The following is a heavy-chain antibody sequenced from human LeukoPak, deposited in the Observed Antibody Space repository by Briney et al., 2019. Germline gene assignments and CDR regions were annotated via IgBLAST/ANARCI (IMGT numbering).Heavy chain of an antibody. D-gene: IGHD3-10*01. V-gene: IGHV1-18*04. CDR1: GYTFTSYG. J-gene: IGHJ3*02. Sequence: ASVKVSCKASGYTFTSYGISWVRQAPGQGLEWMGWISAYNGNTNYAQKLQGRVTMTRNTSISTAYMELSSLRSEDTAVYYCARWVRGVIPSDAFDIWGQGTMVTVSS. CDR2: ISAYNGNT. CDR3: ARWVRGVIPSDAFDI.